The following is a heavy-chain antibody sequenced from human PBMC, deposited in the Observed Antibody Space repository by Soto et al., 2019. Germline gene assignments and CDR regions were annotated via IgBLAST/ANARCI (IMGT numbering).Heavy chain of an antibody. D-gene: IGHD3-10*01. Sequence: ASVKVSCKASGYTFTGYYMHWVRQAPGQGLEWMGWINPNSGGTNYAQKFQGWVTMTRDTSISTAYMELSRLRSDDTAVYYCARDRSPSRGFYGSGSYSGPIYGMDVWGQGTTVTVSS. CDR2: INPNSGGT. J-gene: IGHJ6*02. CDR3: ARDRSPSRGFYGSGSYSGPIYGMDV. V-gene: IGHV1-2*04. CDR1: GYTFTGYY.